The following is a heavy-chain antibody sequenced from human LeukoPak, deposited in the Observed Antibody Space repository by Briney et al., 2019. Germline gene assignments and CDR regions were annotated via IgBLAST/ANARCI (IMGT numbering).Heavy chain of an antibody. D-gene: IGHD2-2*01. Sequence: TGGSLRLSCAASGFTFSSYSMSWVRQAPGKGLEWGSAISGSGGSTYYADSVKGRFTISRDNSKNTLYLHMNSLRAEDTAVYYCAKGLSDQLLPSWFDPWGQGNLVTVSS. J-gene: IGHJ5*02. CDR3: AKGLSDQLLPSWFDP. CDR1: GFTFSSYS. CDR2: ISGSGGST. V-gene: IGHV3-23*01.